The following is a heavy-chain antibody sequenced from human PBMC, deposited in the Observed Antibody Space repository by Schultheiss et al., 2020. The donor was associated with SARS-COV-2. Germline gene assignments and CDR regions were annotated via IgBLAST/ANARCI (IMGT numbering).Heavy chain of an antibody. D-gene: IGHD4-23*01. V-gene: IGHV4-38-2*02. J-gene: IGHJ4*02. CDR1: GGSISSYY. CDR3: ARDYGGNSKTFDY. CDR2: IYHSGST. Sequence: SETLSLTCTVSGGSISSYYWSWIRQPPGKGLEWIGSIYHSGSTYYNPSLKSRVTISVDTSKNQFSLKLSSVTAADTAVYYCARDYGGNSKTFDYWGQGTLVTVSS.